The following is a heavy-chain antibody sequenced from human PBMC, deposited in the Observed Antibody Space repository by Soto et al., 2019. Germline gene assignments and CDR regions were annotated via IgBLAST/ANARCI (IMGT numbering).Heavy chain of an antibody. CDR3: ARWSAIVGGAEALDV. V-gene: IGHV1-18*01. CDR1: GYTFINYG. D-gene: IGHD1-26*01. CDR2: LSAYNGDT. J-gene: IGHJ3*01. Sequence: QVQLVQSGAEVKKPGASVRVSCKTSGYTFINYGITWVRQAPGQGLEWMGWLSAYNGDTSSSEKLQDRFTMTTDTSTSTVYMDVRSLTSDDTAVYYCARWSAIVGGAEALDVWGQGTMVIVSS.